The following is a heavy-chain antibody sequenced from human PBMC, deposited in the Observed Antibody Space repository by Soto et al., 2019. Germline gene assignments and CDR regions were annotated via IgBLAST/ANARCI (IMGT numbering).Heavy chain of an antibody. CDR3: ARRGPGAYFDY. V-gene: IGHV3-23*01. CDR2: ISGSGDST. Sequence: EVQLLDSGGGLVQPGGSLRLSCAASGFTFSSYAMNWVRQAPGKGLEWVSVISGSGDSTYYADSVKGRFTISRDNSKNPPELQMKRLKAGDTAVYYCARRGPGAYFDYWGQGTLVTVSS. CDR1: GFTFSSYA. J-gene: IGHJ4*02. D-gene: IGHD2-8*02.